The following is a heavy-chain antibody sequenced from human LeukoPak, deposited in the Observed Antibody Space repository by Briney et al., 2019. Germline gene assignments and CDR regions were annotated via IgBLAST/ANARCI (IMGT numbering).Heavy chain of an antibody. CDR2: RWNDGSNK. CDR3: VRNYGLGIYGYGLEV. Sequence: AGRSLRLSCAASGFSFSGYGMHWVRQAPGKGLEWVAVRWNDGSNKYYADSVKGRLTISRDTSKNTLFLQMNSLGAEDTAVYYCVRNYGLGIYGYGLEVWGQGTTVTVSS. V-gene: IGHV3-33*01. D-gene: IGHD3-10*01. CDR1: GFSFSGYG. J-gene: IGHJ6*02.